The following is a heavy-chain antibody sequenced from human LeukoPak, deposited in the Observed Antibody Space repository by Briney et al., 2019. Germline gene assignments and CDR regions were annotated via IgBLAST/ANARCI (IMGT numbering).Heavy chain of an antibody. Sequence: SETLSLTCAVYGGSFSGYYWSWIRQPPVKGLEWIGEINHSGSTNYNPSLKSRVTISVDTSKNQFSLKLSSVTAADTAVYYCARGMRPVAAAGTGWFDPWGQGTLVTVSS. V-gene: IGHV4-34*01. CDR2: INHSGST. J-gene: IGHJ5*02. CDR3: ARGMRPVAAAGTGWFDP. D-gene: IGHD6-13*01. CDR1: GGSFSGYY.